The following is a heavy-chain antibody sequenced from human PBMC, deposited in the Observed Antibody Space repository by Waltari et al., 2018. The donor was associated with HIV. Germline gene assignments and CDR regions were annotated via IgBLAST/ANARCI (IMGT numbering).Heavy chain of an antibody. CDR1: GFTVSSYN. CDR3: ARTTHGIDF. Sequence: EVQLVESGGGLVQPGGSLRLSCLASGFTVSSYNMNWVRQAPGKGLEWLSYITSSGYTIYYADSVEGRFTVSRDNAKNSLYLQMNSLRAEDMAVYYCARTTHGIDFWGQGTLVTVSS. J-gene: IGHJ4*02. V-gene: IGHV3-48*04. D-gene: IGHD1-1*01. CDR2: ITSSGYTI.